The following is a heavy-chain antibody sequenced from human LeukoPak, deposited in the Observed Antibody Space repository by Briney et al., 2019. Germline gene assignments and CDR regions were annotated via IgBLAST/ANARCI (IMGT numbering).Heavy chain of an antibody. Sequence: SETLSLTCTVSGYSISSGYYWGWIRQPPGKGLEWIGSIYHSGSTYYNPSLKSRVTISVDTSKNQFSLKLSSVTAADTAVYYCARRITKSVRFVRSGGVGYYFDYWGQGTLVTVSS. J-gene: IGHJ4*02. CDR1: GYSISSGYY. V-gene: IGHV4-38-2*02. D-gene: IGHD2-15*01. CDR3: ARRITKSVRFVRSGGVGYYFDY. CDR2: IYHSGST.